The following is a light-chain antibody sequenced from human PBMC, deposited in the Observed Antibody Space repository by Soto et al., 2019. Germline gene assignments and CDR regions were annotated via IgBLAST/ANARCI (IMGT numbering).Light chain of an antibody. Sequence: ETVLTQSPGTLSLSPGERATLSCRASQSVSSTHFAWYQHKPGQAPRLLIYGASSRETGIPGTFSGSGAGTDFTLTISRLEPEDFAVYYCEQYDSSPYTFGQGTKLEMK. CDR1: QSVSSTH. V-gene: IGKV3-20*01. CDR2: GAS. J-gene: IGKJ2*01. CDR3: EQYDSSPYT.